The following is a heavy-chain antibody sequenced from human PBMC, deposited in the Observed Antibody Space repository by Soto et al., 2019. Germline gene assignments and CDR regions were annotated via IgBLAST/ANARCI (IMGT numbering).Heavy chain of an antibody. CDR1: GYTFTSYY. D-gene: IGHD3-3*01. Sequence: QVQLVQSGAEVKKPGASVKVSCKASGYTFTSYYIHWVRQAPGQGLEWMGIINPSGGSTTYAQKFQGRVTMTRDTSTRTVYMELRSLKSEDTAVYYCARRGDGVVISGGRYGMDVWGQGTTVTVPS. J-gene: IGHJ6*02. V-gene: IGHV1-46*01. CDR3: ARRGDGVVISGGRYGMDV. CDR2: INPSGGST.